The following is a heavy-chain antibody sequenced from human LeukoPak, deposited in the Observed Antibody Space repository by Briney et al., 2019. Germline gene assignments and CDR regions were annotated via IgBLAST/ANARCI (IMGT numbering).Heavy chain of an antibody. CDR1: GITFSSYA. CDR3: ARVMGRYCSSTSCYVDY. D-gene: IGHD2-2*01. Sequence: GGSLRLSCAASGITFSSYAMHWVRQAPGKGLEWVAVISYDGSNKYYADSVKGRFTISRDNSKDTLYLQMNSLRAEDTAVYYCARVMGRYCSSTSCYVDYWGQGTLVTVSS. CDR2: ISYDGSNK. J-gene: IGHJ4*02. V-gene: IGHV3-30*04.